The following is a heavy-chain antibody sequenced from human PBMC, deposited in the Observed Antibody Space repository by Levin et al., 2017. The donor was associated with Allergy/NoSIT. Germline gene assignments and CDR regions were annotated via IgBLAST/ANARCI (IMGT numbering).Heavy chain of an antibody. V-gene: IGHV3-21*01. CDR2: ISSSGAYI. Sequence: GGSLRLSCAASGFTFSSCSMNWVRQAPGKGLEWVSSISSSGAYIYYADSVKGRFTISRDNAKNSLYLQMNSLRAEATAVYYCARDLSLDYYDTSGYSFDFWGQGTLVIVSS. D-gene: IGHD3-22*01. J-gene: IGHJ4*02. CDR1: GFTFSSCS. CDR3: ARDLSLDYYDTSGYSFDF.